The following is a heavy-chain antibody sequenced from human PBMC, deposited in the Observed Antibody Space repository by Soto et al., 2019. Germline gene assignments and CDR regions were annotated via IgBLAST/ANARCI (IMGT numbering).Heavy chain of an antibody. CDR3: ARVASFPPDCYYYYGMDV. J-gene: IGHJ6*02. D-gene: IGHD2-21*02. CDR1: GFTFSIYG. CDR2: VSGSAVSK. Sequence: PGGSLRLSCEASGFTFSIYGLPWVRQAAWKGLDWVSAVSGSAVSKYYADSVNGRFSISRDNSKSILYLQMNSLTADDTALYYCARVASFPPDCYYYYGMDVWGQATTVTVSS. V-gene: IGHV3-23*01.